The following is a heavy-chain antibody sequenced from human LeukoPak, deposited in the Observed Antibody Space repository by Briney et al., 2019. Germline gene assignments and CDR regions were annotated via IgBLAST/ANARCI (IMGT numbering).Heavy chain of an antibody. CDR1: GFTFSRYW. Sequence: GGSLRLSCAASGFTFSRYWMNWVRHAPGKGLVWVSRIKSDGSGTSYADSVQGRFTISRDNAKNTLFLQMNTLRAEDTAVYYCARKGDGYNSIDYWGQGTLVTVS. CDR3: ARKGDGYNSIDY. J-gene: IGHJ4*02. D-gene: IGHD5-24*01. CDR2: IKSDGSGT. V-gene: IGHV3-74*01.